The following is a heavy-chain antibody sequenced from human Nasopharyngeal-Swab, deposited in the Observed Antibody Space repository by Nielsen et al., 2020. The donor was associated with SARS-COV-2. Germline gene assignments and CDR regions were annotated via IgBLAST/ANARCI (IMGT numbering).Heavy chain of an antibody. Sequence: GGSLRLSCAASGFTFSNYWMHWVRQAPGKGLVWVSRINSVGSATDYADSVKGRFTISRDNAKNMLYLQMNSLRSDDTAVYYCAGGSGYPNPTLDYWGQGTLVTVSS. CDR2: INSVGSAT. V-gene: IGHV3-74*01. J-gene: IGHJ4*02. CDR3: AGGSGYPNPTLDY. CDR1: GFTFSNYW. D-gene: IGHD5-12*01.